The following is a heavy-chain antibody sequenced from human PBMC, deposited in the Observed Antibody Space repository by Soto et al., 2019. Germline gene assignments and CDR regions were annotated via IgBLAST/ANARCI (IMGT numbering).Heavy chain of an antibody. J-gene: IGHJ4*02. CDR1: GFTFSSYA. V-gene: IGHV3-23*01. D-gene: IGHD3-22*01. Sequence: PGGSLRLSCAASGFTFSSYAMSWVRQAPGKGLEWVSAISGSGGSTYYADSVKGRFTISRDNSKNTLYLQMNSLRAEDTAVYCCAKDLDMIVVVSVDYWGQGTLVTVSS. CDR2: ISGSGGST. CDR3: AKDLDMIVVVSVDY.